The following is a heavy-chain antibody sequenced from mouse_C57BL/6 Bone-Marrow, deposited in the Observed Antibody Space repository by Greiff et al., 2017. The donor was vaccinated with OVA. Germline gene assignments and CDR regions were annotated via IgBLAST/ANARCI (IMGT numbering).Heavy chain of an antibody. CDR1: GFTFSDYY. V-gene: IGHV5-16*01. J-gene: IGHJ1*03. D-gene: IGHD1-1*01. Sequence: EVKLVESEGGLVQPGSSMKLSCTASGFTFSDYYMAWVRQVPEKGLEWVANINYDGSSTYYLDSLKSRFIISRDNAKNILYLQMSSLKSEDTATYYCARDPPHYGSSDWYFDVWGTGTTVTVSS. CDR2: INYDGSST. CDR3: ARDPPHYGSSDWYFDV.